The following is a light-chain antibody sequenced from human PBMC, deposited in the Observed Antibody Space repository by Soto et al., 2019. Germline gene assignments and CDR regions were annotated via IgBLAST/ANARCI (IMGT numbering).Light chain of an antibody. V-gene: IGKV1-5*03. CDR2: KAS. CDR3: QQYNSYLYA. J-gene: IGKJ2*01. CDR1: QNIGRY. Sequence: DIQMTQSPSTLSASVGDRVTITCRASQNIGRYLAWYQQKPGQAPKLLIYKASTLESGVTSRFSGSGSGTEFTLSISRLQPDDFATYFCQQYNSYLYAFGQGTKLEIK.